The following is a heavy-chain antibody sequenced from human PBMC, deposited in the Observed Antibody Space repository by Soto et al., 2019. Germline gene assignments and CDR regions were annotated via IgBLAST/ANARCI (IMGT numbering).Heavy chain of an antibody. CDR2: VIYSGST. J-gene: IGHJ4*02. V-gene: IGHV4-61*01. Sequence: QVQLQESGPGLVKPSETLSLTCTVSGGSVSSGSYYWSWIRQPPGKGLEWIGYVIYSGSTHNNPPLKCRVIISKDSSENQFSLRLSSVTDEDTAVYYCARGADYGGNGDLYYFDYLGQGTLVNVSS. CDR3: ARGADYGGNGDLYYFDY. D-gene: IGHD4-17*01. CDR1: GGSVSSGSYY.